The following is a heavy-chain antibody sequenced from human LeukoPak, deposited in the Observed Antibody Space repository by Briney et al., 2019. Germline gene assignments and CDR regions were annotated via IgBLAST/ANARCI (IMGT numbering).Heavy chain of an antibody. CDR2: ISGSGGGT. D-gene: IGHD3-10*01. CDR3: AKDVYYGSGMNFDY. J-gene: IGHJ4*02. V-gene: IGHV3-23*01. CDR1: GFTFSSYA. Sequence: GGSLRLSCAASGFTFSSYAMSWVRQAPGKGLEWVSAISGSGGGTYYADSVKGRFTISRDNSKNTLYLQMKSLRAEDTAVYYCAKDVYYGSGMNFDYWGQGTLVTVSS.